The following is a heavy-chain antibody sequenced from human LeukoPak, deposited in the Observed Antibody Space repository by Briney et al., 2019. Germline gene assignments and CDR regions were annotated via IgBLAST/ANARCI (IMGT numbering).Heavy chain of an antibody. CDR1: GFTLSSYS. J-gene: IGHJ3*02. Sequence: EGSLRLSCAASGFTLSSYSMNWVRQAPGKGLEWVSSISRSSAYIYYADSVKGRFTISRDNAKNSLYLQMNSLRAEDTAVYYCARAEKPISMVRGVMQRNGFDIWGQGTMVTVSS. V-gene: IGHV3-21*01. CDR2: ISRSSAYI. CDR3: ARAEKPISMVRGVMQRNGFDI. D-gene: IGHD3-10*01.